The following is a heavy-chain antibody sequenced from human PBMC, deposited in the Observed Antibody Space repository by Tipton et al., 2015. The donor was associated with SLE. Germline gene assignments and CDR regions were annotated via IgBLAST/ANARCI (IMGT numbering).Heavy chain of an antibody. V-gene: IGHV3-74*01. CDR1: GFTFSNYW. J-gene: IGHJ4*02. CDR3: ARIVGLNTYTGSYYYFDY. CDR2: IKSDGSSI. D-gene: IGHD1-26*01. Sequence: SLRLSCAASGFTFSNYWMHWVRQAPGKGLVWVSRIKSDGSSITYADSVKGRFTISRDNAKNTLYLQMNSLRPEDTAVYYCARIVGLNTYTGSYYYFDYWGQGTLVTVSS.